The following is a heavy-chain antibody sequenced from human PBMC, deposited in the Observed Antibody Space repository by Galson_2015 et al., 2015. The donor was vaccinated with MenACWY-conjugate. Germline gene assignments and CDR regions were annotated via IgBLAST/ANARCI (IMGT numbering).Heavy chain of an antibody. Sequence: SVKVSCKASGYSISNNYMYWVRQAPRPELEWIARIHPGSGRTKYAQNFQGRVILTRDTSTNTVYMEMSSLRSEDTAVYYCARDVGYCTNGVCGLRLDYWGQGTLVTVSS. J-gene: IGHJ4*02. CDR3: ARDVGYCTNGVCGLRLDY. D-gene: IGHD2-8*01. CDR1: GYSISNNY. V-gene: IGHV1-46*01. CDR2: IHPGSGRT.